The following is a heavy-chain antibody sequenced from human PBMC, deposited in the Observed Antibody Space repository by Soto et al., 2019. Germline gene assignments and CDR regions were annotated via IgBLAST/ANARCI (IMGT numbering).Heavy chain of an antibody. CDR3: ARAGAVTLDY. CDR1: GGSFSGYY. CDR2: INHSGST. D-gene: IGHD4-17*01. V-gene: IGHV4-34*01. Sequence: SETLSLTCAVYGGSFSGYYWSWIRQPPGKGLEWIGEINHSGSTNYNPSLKSRVTISVDTSKNQFSLKLSSVTAADTAVYYCARAGAVTLDYWGQGTLVTVYS. J-gene: IGHJ4*02.